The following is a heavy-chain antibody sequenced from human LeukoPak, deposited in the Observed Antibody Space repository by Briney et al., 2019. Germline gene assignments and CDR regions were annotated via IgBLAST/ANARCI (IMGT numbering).Heavy chain of an antibody. V-gene: IGHV4-39*01. Sequence: SETLSLTCTVSGGPISSSSYYWGWIRQPPGKGLEWIGNIYYSGNTYYNASLKSQVSISIDTSKNQFSLKLTSVTAADTAVYYCARQTGSGLFILPGGQGTLVTVSS. CDR1: GGPISSSSYY. D-gene: IGHD3/OR15-3a*01. CDR3: ARQTGSGLFILP. CDR2: IYYSGNT. J-gene: IGHJ4*02.